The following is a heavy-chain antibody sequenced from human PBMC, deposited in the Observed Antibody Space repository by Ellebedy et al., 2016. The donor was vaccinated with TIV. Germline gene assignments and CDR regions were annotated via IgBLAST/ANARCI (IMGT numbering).Heavy chain of an antibody. V-gene: IGHV5-51*01. CDR2: IFPGDSST. J-gene: IGHJ4*02. CDR3: ARHMNTAMTNDH. Sequence: GESLKISCKDSGHSFTNFWIGWVRQMPGKGLEWMGIIFPGDSSTRYSPSFQGQVTISADKSIGTAYLQWSSLKASDTAMYYCARHMNTAMTNDHWGQGTLVTVSS. D-gene: IGHD5-18*01. CDR1: GHSFTNFW.